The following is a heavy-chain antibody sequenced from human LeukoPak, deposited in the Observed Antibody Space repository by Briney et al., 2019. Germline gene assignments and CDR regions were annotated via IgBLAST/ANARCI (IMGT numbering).Heavy chain of an antibody. CDR2: INPNSGGT. D-gene: IGHD5-24*01. J-gene: IGHJ6*02. Sequence: ASVKVSCKASGYTFTGYYTHWVRQAPGQGLEWMGWINPNSGGTNYAQKFQGRVTMTRDTSISTAYMELSRLRSDDTAVYYCARLPLEMATITRAYYYGMDVWGQGTTVTVSS. CDR3: ARLPLEMATITRAYYYGMDV. V-gene: IGHV1-2*02. CDR1: GYTFTGYY.